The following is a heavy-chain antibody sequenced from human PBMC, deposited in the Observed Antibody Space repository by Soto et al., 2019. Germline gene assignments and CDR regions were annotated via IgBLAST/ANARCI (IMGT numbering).Heavy chain of an antibody. Sequence: VGSLRLSCAASGFTFSGSAMHWVRQASGKGLEWVGRIRSKANSYATAYAASVKGRFTISRDDSKNTAYLQMNSLKTEDTAVYYCTSLTFGYSSGWYSYWGQGTLVTVSS. CDR2: IRSKANSYAT. CDR1: GFTFSGSA. D-gene: IGHD6-19*01. CDR3: TSLTFGYSSGWYSY. J-gene: IGHJ4*02. V-gene: IGHV3-73*01.